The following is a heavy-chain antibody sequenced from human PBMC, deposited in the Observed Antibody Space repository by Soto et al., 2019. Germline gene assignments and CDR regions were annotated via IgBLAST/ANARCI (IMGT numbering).Heavy chain of an antibody. Sequence: VQLVQSGAEVKKPGSSVKVSCELSGGTFGTYAFTWVRQAPGQGLEWMGGITPIFGSPYYAQKFQDRVTITADKSTTTIYMELSALGSEDTAVYFCVRDRRDWEPPGWFDPWGQGTLVTVSS. CDR3: VRDRRDWEPPGWFDP. D-gene: IGHD1-1*01. J-gene: IGHJ5*02. CDR2: ITPIFGSP. CDR1: GGTFGTYA. V-gene: IGHV1-69*06.